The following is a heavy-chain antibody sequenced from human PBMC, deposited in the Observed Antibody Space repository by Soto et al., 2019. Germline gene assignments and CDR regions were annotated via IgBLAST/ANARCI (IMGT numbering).Heavy chain of an antibody. CDR1: GFTFSSYS. CDR2: ISSSSSTI. D-gene: IGHD3-16*02. Sequence: GGSLRLSCAASGFTFSSYSMNWVRQAPGKGLERVSYISSSSSTIYYADSVKGRFTISRDNAKNSLYLQMNSLRDEDTAVYYCARDLNYDYVWGSYRLLYGMDVWGQGTTVTVSS. CDR3: ARDLNYDYVWGSYRLLYGMDV. J-gene: IGHJ6*02. V-gene: IGHV3-48*02.